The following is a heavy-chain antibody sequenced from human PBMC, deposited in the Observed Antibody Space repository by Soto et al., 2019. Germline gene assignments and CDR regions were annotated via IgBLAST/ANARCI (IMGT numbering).Heavy chain of an antibody. CDR2: INHSGST. CDR3: ARGRSVVVVAAPYTV. D-gene: IGHD2-15*01. V-gene: IGHV4-34*01. CDR1: GGSSSGYY. Sequence: SETLSLTCAVYGGSSSGYYWSWIRQPPGKGLEWIGEINHSGSTNYNPSLKSRVTISVDTSKNQFSLKLSSVTAADTAVYYCARGRSVVVVAAPYTVWGKGTTVTVSS. J-gene: IGHJ6*04.